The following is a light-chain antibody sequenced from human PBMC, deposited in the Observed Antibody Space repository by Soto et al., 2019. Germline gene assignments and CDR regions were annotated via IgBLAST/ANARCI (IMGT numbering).Light chain of an antibody. CDR3: AAWDDSLFGHV. CDR1: SSDIGSNT. V-gene: IGLV1-44*01. Sequence: QSVLTQPPSASGTPGQRVTISCSGSSSDIGSNTVNWYQQLPGMAPKLLIYSNNQRPSGVPDRFSGSKSGASASLAISGLHSEDEADYYCAAWDDSLFGHVFGTGTKVTVL. CDR2: SNN. J-gene: IGLJ1*01.